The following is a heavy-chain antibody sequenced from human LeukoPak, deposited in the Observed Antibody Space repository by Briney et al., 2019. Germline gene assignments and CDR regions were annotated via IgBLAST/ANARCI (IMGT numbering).Heavy chain of an antibody. CDR1: GYTFGSDD. CDR2: MNPNSGNT. D-gene: IGHD6-13*01. Sequence: ASVKVSCKASGYTFGSDDINWVRQATGQGLEWMGWMNPNSGNTGYAQKFQGRVTITRNTSISTAYMELSSLRSEDTAVYYCARGQQLVKGYWFDPWGQGTLVTVSS. CDR3: ARGQQLVKGYWFDP. J-gene: IGHJ5*02. V-gene: IGHV1-8*03.